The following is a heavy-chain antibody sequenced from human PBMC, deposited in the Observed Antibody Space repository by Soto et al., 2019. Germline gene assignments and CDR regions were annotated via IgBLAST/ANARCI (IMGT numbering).Heavy chain of an antibody. J-gene: IGHJ4*02. CDR2: ISSSSSYI. V-gene: IGHV3-21*01. D-gene: IGHD3-3*01. CDR1: GFTFSSYS. Sequence: VGSLRLSCAASGFTFSSYSMNWVRQAPGKGLEWVSSISSSSSYIYYADSVKGRFTISRDNAKNSLYLQMNSLRAEDTAVYYCERPKTYDFWSGYPQYYFDYWGQGTLVTVSS. CDR3: ERPKTYDFWSGYPQYYFDY.